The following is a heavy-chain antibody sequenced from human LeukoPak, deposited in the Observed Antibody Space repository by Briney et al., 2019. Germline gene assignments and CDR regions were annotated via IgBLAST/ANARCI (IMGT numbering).Heavy chain of an antibody. CDR2: VSGSGGNT. V-gene: IGHV3-23*01. CDR3: AKEMYYYDSSGYQGHAFDI. Sequence: GGSLRLSCAASGFTFSTFAMSWVRQAPGKGLEWASAVSGSGGNTYYADSVKGRFTISRDNSKNTLYLQMNSLRAEDTAVYYCAKEMYYYDSSGYQGHAFDIWGQGTMVTVSS. J-gene: IGHJ3*02. CDR1: GFTFSTFA. D-gene: IGHD3-22*01.